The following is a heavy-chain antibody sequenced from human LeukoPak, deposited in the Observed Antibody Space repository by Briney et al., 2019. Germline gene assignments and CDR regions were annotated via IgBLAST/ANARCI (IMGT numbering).Heavy chain of an antibody. Sequence: GGSLRLSCAASGFTFSSYAMSWVRQAPGKGLEWVSDISGSGGSTYYADSVKGWFTISRDNSKNTLYLQMNSLRAEDTAVYYCAKDAFTYYGSGSSHMDVWGKGTTVTISS. CDR1: GFTFSSYA. D-gene: IGHD3-10*01. J-gene: IGHJ6*03. CDR3: AKDAFTYYGSGSSHMDV. V-gene: IGHV3-23*01. CDR2: ISGSGGST.